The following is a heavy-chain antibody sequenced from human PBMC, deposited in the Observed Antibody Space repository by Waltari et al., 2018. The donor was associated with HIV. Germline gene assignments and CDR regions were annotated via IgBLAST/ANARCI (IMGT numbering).Heavy chain of an antibody. CDR1: GGSISSYY. CDR3: ARTSGYDRPFDY. J-gene: IGHJ4*02. D-gene: IGHD5-12*01. Sequence: QVQLQESGPGLVKPSETLSLTCTVSGGSISSYYWSWIRQPPGKGLEWIGYIYYSGSTNYSPSLKSRVTISVDTAKNQFSLRLSSVTAADTAVYYCARTSGYDRPFDYWGQGTLVTVSS. CDR2: IYYSGST. V-gene: IGHV4-59*01.